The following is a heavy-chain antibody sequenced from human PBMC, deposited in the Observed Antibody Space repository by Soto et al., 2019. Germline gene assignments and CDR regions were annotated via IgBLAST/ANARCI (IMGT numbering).Heavy chain of an antibody. J-gene: IGHJ4*02. Sequence: PGESLKISCDGSGYSFTSYWIGLVLQMPGKGLEWMWIIYPGDSDTRYSPSFQGQVTISADKSISTAYLQWSSLKASDTAMYYCARRVSYDSSGYYYEGPSDYFDYWGQGTLVTVSS. CDR1: GYSFTSYW. V-gene: IGHV5-51*01. CDR3: ARRVSYDSSGYYYEGPSDYFDY. D-gene: IGHD3-22*01. CDR2: IYPGDSDT.